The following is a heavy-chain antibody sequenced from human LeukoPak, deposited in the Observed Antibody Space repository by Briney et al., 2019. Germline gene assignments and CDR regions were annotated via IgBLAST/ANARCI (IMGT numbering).Heavy chain of an antibody. CDR2: IRYDGSNK. CDR1: GFTFSSYG. V-gene: IGHV3-30*02. D-gene: IGHD5-24*01. J-gene: IGHJ4*02. Sequence: PGGSLRLSCAASGFTFSSYGMHWVRQAPGKGLEWVAFIRYDGSNKYYADSVKGRFTISRDNSKNTLYLQMNSLRAEDTAVYYCAKDLAKDPATIPPFDYWGQGTLVTVSS. CDR3: AKDLAKDPATIPPFDY.